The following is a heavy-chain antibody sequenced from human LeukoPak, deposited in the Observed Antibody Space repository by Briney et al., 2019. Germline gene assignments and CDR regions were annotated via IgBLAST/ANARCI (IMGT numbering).Heavy chain of an antibody. J-gene: IGHJ4*02. Sequence: GGSLRLSCAASGFTFSNYWMHWVRQAPGKGLVWVSYVNVNGRSAASADSVEGRFTVSRDNSKNTLHMQMNSLRAEDTAVYYCAKAMVRELAYYYGSGSYYPDWGQGTLVTVSS. V-gene: IGHV3-74*01. CDR2: VNVNGRSA. CDR3: AKAMVRELAYYYGSGSYYPD. D-gene: IGHD3-10*01. CDR1: GFTFSNYW.